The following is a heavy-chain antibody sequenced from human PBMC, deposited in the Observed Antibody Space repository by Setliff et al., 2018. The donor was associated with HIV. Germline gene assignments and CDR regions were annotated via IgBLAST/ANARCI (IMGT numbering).Heavy chain of an antibody. CDR1: GGPFSGFY. J-gene: IGHJ4*02. CDR2: INYSGKT. D-gene: IGHD6-6*01. Sequence: TSETLSLTCGISGGPFSGFYWAWIRQPPGKGLEWIGEINYSGKTNKNPSLKSRVTISADTSRTQFSLNLISVTAADTAVYYCARATYGSRAGTGLYFDSWGQGALVTVSS. CDR3: ARATYGSRAGTGLYFDS. V-gene: IGHV4-34*01.